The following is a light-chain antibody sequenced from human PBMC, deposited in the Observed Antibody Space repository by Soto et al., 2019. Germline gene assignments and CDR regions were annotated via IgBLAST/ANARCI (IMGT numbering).Light chain of an antibody. CDR3: QQRSNWPIT. CDR2: WGF. CDR1: QSVLYSSNNKNY. Sequence: DIVMTQSPDSLAVSLGERATINCKSSQSVLYSSNNKNYLAWYQQKPGQSPKLLISWGFIRESGVPDRFSGSGSGTDFTLTISSLQAEDVAVYYCQQRSNWPITFGQGTRLEIK. V-gene: IGKV4-1*01. J-gene: IGKJ5*01.